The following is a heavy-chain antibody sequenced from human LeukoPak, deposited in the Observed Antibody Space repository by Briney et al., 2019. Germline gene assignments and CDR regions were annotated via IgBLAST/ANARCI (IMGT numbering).Heavy chain of an antibody. Sequence: GGSLRLSCAASGFTFSSYAMHWVRQAPGKGLEWVAVISYDGSNKYYADSVKGRFTISRDNSKNTLYLQMNSLRAEDTAVYYCATGYSSGHGAFDIWGQGTMVTVSS. CDR3: ATGYSSGHGAFDI. J-gene: IGHJ3*02. D-gene: IGHD6-19*01. V-gene: IGHV3-30-3*01. CDR1: GFTFSSYA. CDR2: ISYDGSNK.